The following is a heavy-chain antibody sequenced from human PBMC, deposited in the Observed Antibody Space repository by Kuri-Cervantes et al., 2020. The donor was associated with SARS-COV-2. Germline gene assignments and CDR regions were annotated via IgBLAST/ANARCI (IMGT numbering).Heavy chain of an antibody. D-gene: IGHD3-3*01. J-gene: IGHJ4*02. CDR1: GYSFTSYW. CDR3: VGTVSFWNGYYDS. V-gene: IGHV5-10-1*01. Sequence: GGSLRLSRKGSGYSFTSYWISWVRQLPGKGLEWMGRIDPSYSDTNYSSSFQGHVTISADKSISTAYLQRSSLKDSDTSMYYCVGTVSFWNGYYDSWGQGTLVTVSS. CDR2: IDPSYSDT.